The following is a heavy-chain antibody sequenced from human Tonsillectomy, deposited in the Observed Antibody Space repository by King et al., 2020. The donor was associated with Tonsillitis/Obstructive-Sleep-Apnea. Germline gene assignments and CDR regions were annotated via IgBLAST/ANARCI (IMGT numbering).Heavy chain of an antibody. V-gene: IGHV4-39*01. CDR2: INYRGST. Sequence: QLQESGPGLVKPSETLSLTCIVSGGSISSSDYYWGWIRQPPGKGLEWIGSINYRGSTYYNPSLKSPVTISVDTSKRQFSLKVNSVTAADTAVYYCAPLGLGIGADYFVFWGQGTLVTVSS. J-gene: IGHJ4*02. D-gene: IGHD7-27*01. CDR3: APLGLGIGADYFVF. CDR1: GGSISSSDYY.